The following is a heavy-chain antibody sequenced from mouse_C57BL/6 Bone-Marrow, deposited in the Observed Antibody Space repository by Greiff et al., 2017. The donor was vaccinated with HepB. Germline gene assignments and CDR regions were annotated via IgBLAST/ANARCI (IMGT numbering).Heavy chain of an antibody. CDR3: ARGWDSSSYYAMDY. CDR2: INPNNGGT. D-gene: IGHD1-1*01. CDR1: GYTFTDYN. V-gene: IGHV1-18*01. Sequence: EVQLQQSGPELVKPGASVKIPCKASGYTFTDYNMDWVKQSHGKSLEWIGDINPNNGGTIYNQKFKGKATLTVDKSSSTAYMELRSLTSEDTAVYYCARGWDSSSYYAMDYWGQGTSVTVSS. J-gene: IGHJ4*01.